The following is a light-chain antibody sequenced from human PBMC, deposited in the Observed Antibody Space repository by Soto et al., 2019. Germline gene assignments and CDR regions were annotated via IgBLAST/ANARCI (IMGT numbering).Light chain of an antibody. V-gene: IGLV2-14*01. J-gene: IGLJ1*01. CDR1: SGDVGGYNY. CDR2: DVS. CDR3: SSYTSSSTYV. Sequence: SVLTQPASVSGSPGQSITISCTGTSGDVGGYNYVSWYQQHPGKAPKLMIYDVSNRPSGVSNRFSGSKSGNTASLTIPGFQAEDEADYYCSSYTSSSTYVFVTGTKFTV.